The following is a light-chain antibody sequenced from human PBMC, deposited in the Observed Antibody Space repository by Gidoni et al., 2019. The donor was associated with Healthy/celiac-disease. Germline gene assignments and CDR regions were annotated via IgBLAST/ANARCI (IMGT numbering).Light chain of an antibody. Sequence: DIQLTQSPSFLSASVGDRVTITCRASQGISSNLAWYQQKPGKAPKLLIYAASTMQSGVTSRFSGSGSGTEFTITISSLQPEDFATYYCQQLNSYPRLTFGGGTKVEIK. V-gene: IGKV1-9*01. J-gene: IGKJ4*01. CDR1: QGISSN. CDR3: QQLNSYPRLT. CDR2: AAS.